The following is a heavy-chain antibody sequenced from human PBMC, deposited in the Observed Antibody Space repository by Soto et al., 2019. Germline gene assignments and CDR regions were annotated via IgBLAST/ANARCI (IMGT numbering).Heavy chain of an antibody. CDR3: ATPGPSGAFDI. CDR1: GGTFSSYT. CDR2: IIPILGIA. J-gene: IGHJ3*02. V-gene: IGHV1-69*02. Sequence: SVKVSCKASGGTFSSYTISWVRQAPGQGLEWMGRIIPILGIANYAQKFQGRVTITADKSTSTAYMELSSLRSEDTAVYYCATPGPSGAFDIWGQGTMVTVSS. D-gene: IGHD3-10*01.